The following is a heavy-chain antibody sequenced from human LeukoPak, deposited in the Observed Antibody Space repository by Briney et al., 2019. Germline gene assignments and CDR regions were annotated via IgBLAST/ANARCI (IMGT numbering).Heavy chain of an antibody. J-gene: IGHJ6*03. V-gene: IGHV4-39*01. CDR1: GGSISSSSYY. CDR2: IYYSGST. CDR3: AQERRYYYYMDV. D-gene: IGHD1-1*01. Sequence: SETLSLTCTVSGGSISSSSYYWGWIRQPPGKGLEWIGSIYYSGSTYYNPSPKSRVTISVDTSKNQFSLKLSSVTAADTAVYYCAQERRYYYYMDVWGKGTTVTVSS.